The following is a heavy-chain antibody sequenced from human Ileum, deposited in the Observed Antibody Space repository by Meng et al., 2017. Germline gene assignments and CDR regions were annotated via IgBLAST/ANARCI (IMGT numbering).Heavy chain of an antibody. CDR1: GGSVSSNIAA. V-gene: IGHV6-1*01. D-gene: IGHD3-3*01. Sequence: QLQLPQSVPGLVKPSQTLSLTWAVSGGSVSSNIAAWNWIRQSPLRGLEWLGRTYYRSKWYSEYAVSVKSRISITPDTSKNQFSLQMNSVTPEDTVVYYCASGSGSLDYWGPGTLVTVSS. J-gene: IGHJ4*02. CDR3: ASGSGSLDY. CDR2: TYYRSKWYS.